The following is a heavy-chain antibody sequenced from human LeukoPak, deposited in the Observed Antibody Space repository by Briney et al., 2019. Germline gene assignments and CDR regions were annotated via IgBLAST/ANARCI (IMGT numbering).Heavy chain of an antibody. CDR3: TRVFVGDEYSSSGY. Sequence: GGSLRLSCAASGFTFSRYYMHWVRQAPGKGLVWVSRINSDGSSTTYADSVKGRFTISGDNAKNTLYLQMNSLKVEDTAVYYCTRVFVGDEYSSSGYWGQGTLVTVSS. D-gene: IGHD6-13*01. J-gene: IGHJ4*02. V-gene: IGHV3-74*01. CDR1: GFTFSRYY. CDR2: INSDGSST.